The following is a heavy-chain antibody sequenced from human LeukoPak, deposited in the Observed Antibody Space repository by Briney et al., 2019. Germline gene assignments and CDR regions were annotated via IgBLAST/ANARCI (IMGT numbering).Heavy chain of an antibody. CDR3: AKRPLSGYYSYDAFDI. Sequence: GGSLRLSCAASGFTFSSYAMHWVRQAPGKGLEWVAVISFDGSNKYYADSVMGRFTISRDNSKNTLYLQMNSLRAEDTAVYYCAKRPLSGYYSYDAFDIWGQGTMVTVSS. J-gene: IGHJ3*02. D-gene: IGHD3-22*01. CDR1: GFTFSSYA. V-gene: IGHV3-30*18. CDR2: ISFDGSNK.